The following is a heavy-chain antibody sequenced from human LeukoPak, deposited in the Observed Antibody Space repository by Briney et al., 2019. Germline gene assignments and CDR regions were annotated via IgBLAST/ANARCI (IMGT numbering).Heavy chain of an antibody. D-gene: IGHD4-17*01. CDR2: ITNDGSST. V-gene: IGHV3-74*01. CDR1: GLTFSSHW. CDR3: ARGTPAVTTAGDAFDI. Sequence: PGGSLRLSCAASGLTFSSHWMHWVRHAPGKGLVWVSRITNDGSSTTYADSVKGRFTISRDNAKNMLYLQVNSLRAEDTAVYYCARGTPAVTTAGDAFDIWGQGTMVTVSS. J-gene: IGHJ3*02.